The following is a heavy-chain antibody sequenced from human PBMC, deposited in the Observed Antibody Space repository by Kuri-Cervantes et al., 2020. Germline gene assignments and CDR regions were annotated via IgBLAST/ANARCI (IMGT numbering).Heavy chain of an antibody. CDR2: ISSSGSTI. CDR1: GFTFSDYY. V-gene: IGHV3-11*04. CDR3: ASPGYCTNGVCYAWGYYYYGMDV. Sequence: GGSLRLSCAASGFTFSDYYMSWIRQAPGKGLEWVSYISSSGSTIYYADSVKGRFTISRDNAKNSLYLQMNSLRAEDTAVYYCASPGYCTNGVCYAWGYYYYGMDVWGQGTTVTVSS. J-gene: IGHJ6*02. D-gene: IGHD2-8*01.